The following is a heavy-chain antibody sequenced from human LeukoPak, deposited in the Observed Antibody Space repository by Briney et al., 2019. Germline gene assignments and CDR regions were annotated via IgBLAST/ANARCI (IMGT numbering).Heavy chain of an antibody. D-gene: IGHD5-18*01. CDR2: ISGSGGGT. J-gene: IGHJ4*02. Sequence: AGVSLRLSCAASGFTFSSYAMSWVRQAPGKGLEGVSAISGSGGGTYYADSVKGRFTISRDNSKNTLYLQMNSLRAEDTAVYYCAKYRYSYGDLDYWGQGTLVTVSS. V-gene: IGHV3-23*01. CDR1: GFTFSSYA. CDR3: AKYRYSYGDLDY.